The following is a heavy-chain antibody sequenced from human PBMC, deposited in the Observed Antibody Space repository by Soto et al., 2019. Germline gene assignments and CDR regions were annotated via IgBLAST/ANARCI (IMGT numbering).Heavy chain of an antibody. V-gene: IGHV3-30*18. CDR1: GFTFSSYG. Sequence: GGSLRLSCAASGFTFSSYGMHWVRQAPGKGLEWVAVISYDGSNKYYADSVKGRFTISRDNSKNTLYLQMNSLRAEDTAVYYCAKDRGTAGYFDYWGQGTLVTVSS. J-gene: IGHJ4*02. CDR3: AKDRGTAGYFDY. CDR2: ISYDGSNK. D-gene: IGHD3-10*01.